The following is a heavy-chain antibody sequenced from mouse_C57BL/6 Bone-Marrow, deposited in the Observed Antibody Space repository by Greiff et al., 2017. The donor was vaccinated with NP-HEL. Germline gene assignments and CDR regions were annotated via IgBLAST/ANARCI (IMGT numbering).Heavy chain of an antibody. CDR3: PMISPIYDGSSY. CDR1: GFNIKDDY. V-gene: IGHV14-4*01. Sequence: VQLQQSGAELVRPGASVKWSCTASGFNIKDDYMHWVKQRPEQGLEWIGWIDPENGDTEYASKFQGEGTITASPSSNTASLQLSSLTSEDTAVYYLPMISPIYDGSSYWGQGTLLTASA. CDR2: IDPENGDT. J-gene: IGHJ3*01. D-gene: IGHD2-3*01.